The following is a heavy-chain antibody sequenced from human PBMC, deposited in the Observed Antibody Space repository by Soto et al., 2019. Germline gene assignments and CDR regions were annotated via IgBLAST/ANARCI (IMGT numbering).Heavy chain of an antibody. CDR1: GFTFNIYA. V-gene: IGHV3-30-3*01. D-gene: IGHD4-17*01. CDR3: AREDEYGYRSINYGLDV. Sequence: GGSLRLSCAASGFTFNIYALHWVRQAPGKGLEWVAVISFDGTKKYYSDSVKGRFTISRDNLKNTLYLQMNNLRVEDAALYFCAREDEYGYRSINYGLDVWGKGTTGTVSS. J-gene: IGHJ6*04. CDR2: ISFDGTKK.